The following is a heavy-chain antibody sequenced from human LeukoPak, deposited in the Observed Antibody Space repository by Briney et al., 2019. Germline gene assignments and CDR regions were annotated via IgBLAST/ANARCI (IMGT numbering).Heavy chain of an antibody. D-gene: IGHD2-2*02. Sequence: GGSLRLSCEASGVTFSSYAMSWVRQAPGKGLEWVSAISGSGDSTYYADSVKGRFTVSRDNSKNTLYLQMNSLRAEDTAMYYCARLGSVVPAVIFDYWGQGTLVTVSS. CDR2: ISGSGDST. J-gene: IGHJ4*02. V-gene: IGHV3-23*01. CDR1: GVTFSSYA. CDR3: ARLGSVVPAVIFDY.